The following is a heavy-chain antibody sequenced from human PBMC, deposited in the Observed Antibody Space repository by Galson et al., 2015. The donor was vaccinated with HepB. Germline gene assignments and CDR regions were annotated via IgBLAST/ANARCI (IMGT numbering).Heavy chain of an antibody. CDR3: ARDGPSFDY. CDR2: ISYDGSNK. CDR1: GFTFSSYA. Sequence: SLRLSCAASGFTFSSYAMHWVRQAPGKGLEWVAVISYDGSNKYYADSVKGRFTISRDNSKNTLYLQMNSLRAEDTAVYYCARDGPSFDYWGQGTLVTVSS. V-gene: IGHV3-30*04. J-gene: IGHJ4*02.